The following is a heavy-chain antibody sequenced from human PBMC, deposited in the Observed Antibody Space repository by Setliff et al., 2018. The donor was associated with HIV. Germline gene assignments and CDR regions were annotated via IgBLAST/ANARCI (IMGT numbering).Heavy chain of an antibody. CDR1: SDSIRFYY. V-gene: IGHV4-4*09. CDR2: IHSSGST. CDR3: ATLDHSGGNFLAY. D-gene: IGHD2-21*02. Sequence: PSETLSLTCTVSSDSIRFYYCNWIRQPPGKGPEWIGYIHSSGSTIYNPSLKSRITISLDTSKEQFSLELSSATAADTAVYYCATLDHSGGNFLAYWGQGSLVTVSS. J-gene: IGHJ4*02.